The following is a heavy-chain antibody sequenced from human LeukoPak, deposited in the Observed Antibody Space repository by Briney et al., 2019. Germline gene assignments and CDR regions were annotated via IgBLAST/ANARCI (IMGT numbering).Heavy chain of an antibody. CDR1: GGTFSSYA. J-gene: IGHJ4*02. CDR3: ARATMGELRSDY. D-gene: IGHD1-26*01. Sequence: SVKVSCKASGGTFSSYAISWVRQAPGQGLEWMGRIIPILGIANYAQKFQGRVTITADKSTSTAYMELSSLRSEDTAVYYCARATMGELRSDYWGQGTLVTVSS. V-gene: IGHV1-69*04. CDR2: IIPILGIA.